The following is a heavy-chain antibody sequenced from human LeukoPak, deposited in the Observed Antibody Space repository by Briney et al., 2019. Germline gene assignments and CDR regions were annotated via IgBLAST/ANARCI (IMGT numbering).Heavy chain of an antibody. CDR3: AGASHSSAWYGAYYYYGMDV. Sequence: ASVKVSCKASGYTFSNYDINWVRQATGQGLEWMGWINPNSGNTGYTQRFQGRVTMTRNTSTRTAYMELSSLRSEDTAAYYCAGASHSSAWYGAYYYYGMDVWGQGTTVTVSS. CDR1: GYTFSNYD. J-gene: IGHJ6*02. V-gene: IGHV1-8*01. D-gene: IGHD6-19*01. CDR2: INPNSGNT.